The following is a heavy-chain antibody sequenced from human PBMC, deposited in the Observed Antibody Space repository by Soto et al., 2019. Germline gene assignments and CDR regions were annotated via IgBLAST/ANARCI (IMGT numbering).Heavy chain of an antibody. J-gene: IGHJ5*02. CDR3: AKALAVAQYNWFDP. CDR2: ISGSGGST. CDR1: GFTFSSYA. D-gene: IGHD6-19*01. V-gene: IGHV3-23*01. Sequence: GGSLRLSCAASGFTFSSYAMSWVRQAPGKGLEWVSAISGSGGSTYYADSVKGQFTISRDNSKNTLYLQMNSLRAEDTAVYYCAKALAVAQYNWFDPWGQGTLVTVSS.